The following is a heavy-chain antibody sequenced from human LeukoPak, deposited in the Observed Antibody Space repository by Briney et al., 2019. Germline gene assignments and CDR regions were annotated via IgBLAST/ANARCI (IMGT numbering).Heavy chain of an antibody. Sequence: SSETLSLTCTVSGGSISGYYWSWIRQPPGEGLEWIGYVYYSGSTTYNPSLKSRVTISVDTSKNQFSLRLSSVTAADTAVYYCARVRVGGTFYYFDYWGQGTLVTVSS. CDR1: GGSISGYY. V-gene: IGHV4-59*01. D-gene: IGHD2/OR15-2a*01. CDR2: VYYSGST. J-gene: IGHJ4*02. CDR3: ARVRVGGTFYYFDY.